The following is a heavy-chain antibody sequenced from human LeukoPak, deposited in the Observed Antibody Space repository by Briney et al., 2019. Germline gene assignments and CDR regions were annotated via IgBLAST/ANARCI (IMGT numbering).Heavy chain of an antibody. CDR1: GGSISSGGYY. J-gene: IGHJ5*02. Sequence: SQTLSLTCTVSGGSISSGGYYWSWIRQHPGKGLEWIGYIYYSGSTYYNPSLKSRVTISVDTSNNQFSLKLSSVTAADTAVYYCARDISKGTNWFDPWGQGTLVTVSS. V-gene: IGHV4-31*03. CDR3: ARDISKGTNWFDP. CDR2: IYYSGST.